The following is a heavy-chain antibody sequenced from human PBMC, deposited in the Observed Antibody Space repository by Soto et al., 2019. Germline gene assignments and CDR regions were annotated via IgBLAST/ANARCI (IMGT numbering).Heavy chain of an antibody. CDR3: AHTPPTENCGGDCYNGVHY. J-gene: IGHJ4*02. Sequence: ASVKVSCKASGYTFTSFWMHWVRQAPGQGPEWMGVINPSDGITNYGLQFQGRVTLTRDTSTSTLYMELSSLRSVDTATYYCAHTPPTENCGGDCYNGVHYWGQGTLVTVSS. CDR2: INPSDGIT. V-gene: IGHV1-46*01. CDR1: GYTFTSFW. D-gene: IGHD2-21*01.